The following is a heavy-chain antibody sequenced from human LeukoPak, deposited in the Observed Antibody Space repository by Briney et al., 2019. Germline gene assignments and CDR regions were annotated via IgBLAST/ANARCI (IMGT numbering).Heavy chain of an antibody. D-gene: IGHD2-21*02. CDR3: ARADIVVVTAINFDY. V-gene: IGHV1-18*01. Sequence: GASVKVSCKASGYTFTSYGISWVRQAPGQGLEWMGWISAYNGNTNYAQKLQGRVTMTTDTSTSTAYMELRRLRSDDTAVYYCARADIVVVTAINFDYWGQGTLVTVSS. CDR1: GYTFTSYG. CDR2: ISAYNGNT. J-gene: IGHJ4*02.